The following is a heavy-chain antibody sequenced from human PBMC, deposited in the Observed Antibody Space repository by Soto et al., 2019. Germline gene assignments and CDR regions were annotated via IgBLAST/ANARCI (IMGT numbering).Heavy chain of an antibody. D-gene: IGHD3-9*01. CDR2: IYYSGST. CDR1: GGSISSSSYY. J-gene: IGHJ5*02. V-gene: IGHV4-39*01. Sequence: SETLSLTCTVSGGSISSSSYYWGWIRQPPGKGLEWIGSIYYSGSTYYNPSLKSRVTISVDTSKNQFSLKLSSVTAADTAVYYCARGALRYFDGKENWFDPWGQGTLVTVSS. CDR3: ARGALRYFDGKENWFDP.